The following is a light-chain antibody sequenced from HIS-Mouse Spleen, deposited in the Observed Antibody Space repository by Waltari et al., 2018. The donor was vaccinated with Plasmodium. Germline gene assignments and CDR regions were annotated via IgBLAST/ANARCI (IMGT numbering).Light chain of an antibody. CDR1: LSRIGSNP. CDR3: AAWDDSLNGVV. V-gene: IGLV1-44*01. Sequence: QSVLTQPPSASGTPGPRVTIPCSGSLSRIGSNPVNWYQQPPGTAPKLLIHSNNQRPSGVPDRFSGSKSGTSASLAISGLQSEDEADYYCAAWDDSLNGVVFAGGTKLTVL. CDR2: SNN. J-gene: IGLJ2*01.